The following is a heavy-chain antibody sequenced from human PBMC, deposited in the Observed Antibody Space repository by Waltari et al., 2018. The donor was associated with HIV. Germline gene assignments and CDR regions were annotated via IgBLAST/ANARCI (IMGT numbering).Heavy chain of an antibody. CDR3: ARDRAVDGGNTAAFDI. Sequence: EVQLVESGGGLVQPGGSLRLSCAASGFTVSSYSMNWVRQAPGKGLEWVSYISSSSSTIYYADSVKGRFTISRDNAKNSLYLQMNSLRAEDTAVYYCARDRAVDGGNTAAFDIWGQGTMVTVSS. CDR1: GFTVSSYS. J-gene: IGHJ3*02. V-gene: IGHV3-48*04. D-gene: IGHD2-15*01. CDR2: ISSSSSTI.